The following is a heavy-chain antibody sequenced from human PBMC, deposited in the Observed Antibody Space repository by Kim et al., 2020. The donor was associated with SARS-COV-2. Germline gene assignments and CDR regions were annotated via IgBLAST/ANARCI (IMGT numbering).Heavy chain of an antibody. CDR3: ARDVSDSSGYYRRFDY. CDR1: GYTFTSYY. V-gene: IGHV1-46*01. Sequence: ASVKVSCKASGYTFTSYYMHWVRQAPGQGLEWMGIINPSGGSTSYAQKFQGRVTMTRDTSTSTVYMELSSLRSEDTAVYYCARDVSDSSGYYRRFDYWGQGTLVTVSS. CDR2: INPSGGST. J-gene: IGHJ4*02. D-gene: IGHD3-22*01.